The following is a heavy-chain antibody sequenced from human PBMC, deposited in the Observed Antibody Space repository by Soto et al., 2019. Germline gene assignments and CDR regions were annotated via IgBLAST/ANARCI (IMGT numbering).Heavy chain of an antibody. V-gene: IGHV1-8*01. CDR1: GYTFTSSD. J-gene: IGHJ6*03. Sequence: ASVKVACKASGYTFTSSDINWGRQATGQGLEWMGWMNPNSGDTGYAQKFQGRVTMTRDTAITTAYMELSSLRSEDTAVYFCARLCKWNFHYYMDVWAKGTTVTVSS. D-gene: IGHD1-7*01. CDR2: MNPNSGDT. CDR3: ARLCKWNFHYYMDV.